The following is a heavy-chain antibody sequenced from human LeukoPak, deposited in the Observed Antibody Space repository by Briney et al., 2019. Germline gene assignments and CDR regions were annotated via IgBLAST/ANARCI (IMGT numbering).Heavy chain of an antibody. CDR2: FSCSGST. CDR3: ARDWNRYAY. V-gene: IGHV4-38-2*02. Sequence: SETLSLTCTVSGYSISSGYSWGWIRQPPGKGLEWSGSFSCSGSTYYNPSLKSRVTISVDTSKSQFSLYMDPVTAADTAVYYCARDWNRYAYWGQGTLVTVSS. D-gene: IGHD1-1*01. J-gene: IGHJ4*02. CDR1: GYSISSGYS.